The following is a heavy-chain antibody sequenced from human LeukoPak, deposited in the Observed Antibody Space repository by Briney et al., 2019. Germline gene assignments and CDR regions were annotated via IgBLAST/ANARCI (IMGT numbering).Heavy chain of an antibody. J-gene: IGHJ6*02. CDR2: IKQGGSEK. CDR1: GFTFSSYW. CDR3: ARGDAAMVTFDYYYYGMDV. Sequence: GGSLRLSCAASGFTFSSYWMSWVRQAPGKGLEWVANIKQGGSEKYYVDSVKGRFTISRDNAKNSLYLQMNSLRAEDTAVYYCARGDAAMVTFDYYYYGMDVWGQGTTVTVSS. D-gene: IGHD5-18*01. V-gene: IGHV3-7*01.